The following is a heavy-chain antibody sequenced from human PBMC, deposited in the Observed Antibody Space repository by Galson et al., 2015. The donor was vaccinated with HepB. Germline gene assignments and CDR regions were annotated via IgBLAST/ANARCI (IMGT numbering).Heavy chain of an antibody. CDR1: GFTFSSYA. CDR3: AKRGGGGYYGSGSPRGGFDY. CDR2: ISGSGGST. D-gene: IGHD3-10*01. V-gene: IGHV3-23*01. J-gene: IGHJ4*02. Sequence: SLRLSCAASGFTFSSYAMSWVRQAPGKGLEWVSAISGSGGSTYYADSVKGRFTISRDNSKNTLYLQMNSLRAEDTAVYYCAKRGGGGYYGSGSPRGGFDYWGQGTLVTVSS.